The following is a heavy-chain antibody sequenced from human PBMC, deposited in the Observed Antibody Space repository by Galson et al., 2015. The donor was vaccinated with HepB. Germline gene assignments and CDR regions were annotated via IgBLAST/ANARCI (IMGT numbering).Heavy chain of an antibody. Sequence: SGAEVKKPGESLRISCMGSGYSITSYWISWVRQMHGKGLEWKGMLDPSDSYTNSSPSFQGHVTISADKSISTSYLQWSRLKASDTAMYYCSRHSKVGRGSRDAFDIWGQGTMVTVSS. D-gene: IGHD1-26*01. V-gene: IGHV5-10-1*01. CDR3: SRHSKVGRGSRDAFDI. J-gene: IGHJ3*02. CDR2: LDPSDSYT. CDR1: GYSITSYW.